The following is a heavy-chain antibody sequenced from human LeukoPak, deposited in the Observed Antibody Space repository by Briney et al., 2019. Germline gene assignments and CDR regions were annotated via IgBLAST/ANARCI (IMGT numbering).Heavy chain of an antibody. CDR2: INPNSGGT. V-gene: IGHV1-2*02. Sequence: ASVKVSCKTSGYTFTGSYMHWVRQAPGQGLEWMGWINPNSGGTNYAQGFQGRVTMTRGTSISTVYMQLSSLRSEDTAVYYCAAGDSSSSVDYYYYGMDVWGQGTTVTVSS. CDR1: GYTFTGSY. CDR3: AAGDSSSSVDYYYYGMDV. J-gene: IGHJ6*02. D-gene: IGHD6-6*01.